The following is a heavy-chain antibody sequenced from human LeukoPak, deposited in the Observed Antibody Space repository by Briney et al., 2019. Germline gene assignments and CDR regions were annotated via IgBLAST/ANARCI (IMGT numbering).Heavy chain of an antibody. CDR3: ASGYSSSSYSS. CDR1: GFTFSSYA. J-gene: IGHJ4*02. D-gene: IGHD6-13*01. V-gene: IGHV3-30-3*01. Sequence: GGSLRLSCAASGFTFSSYAMHWVRQAPGKGLEWVAVISYDGSNKYYADSVKGRFTISRDNSKNTLYLQMNSLRAEDTAVYYCASGYSSSSYSSWGQGPLVTVSS. CDR2: ISYDGSNK.